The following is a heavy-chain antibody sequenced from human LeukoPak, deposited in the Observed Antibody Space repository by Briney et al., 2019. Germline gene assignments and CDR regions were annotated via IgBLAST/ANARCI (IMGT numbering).Heavy chain of an antibody. J-gene: IGHJ5*02. V-gene: IGHV1-18*01. CDR2: ISAYNGNT. D-gene: IGHD6-13*01. CDR3: ARDGARYSSSFYWFDP. CDR1: GYTFTSYG. Sequence: ASVNVSCKASGYTFTSYGISWVRQAPGQGLEWMGWISAYNGNTNYAQKLQGRVTMTTDTSTGTAYMELRSLRSDDTAVYYCARDGARYSSSFYWFDPWGQGTLVTVSS.